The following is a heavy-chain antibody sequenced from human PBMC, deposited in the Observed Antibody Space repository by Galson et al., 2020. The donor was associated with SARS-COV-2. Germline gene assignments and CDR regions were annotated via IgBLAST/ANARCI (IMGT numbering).Heavy chain of an antibody. CDR3: SRTNWEKAGYCSSTSCPPFHHFYMGG. CDR1: GGTFSSYA. V-gene: IGHV1-69*13. D-gene: IGHD2-2*01. J-gene: IGHJ6*01. Sequence: SVKVSCKASGGTFSSYAISWVRQAPGQGLEWMGGIIPIFGTANYAQKFQGRVTITADESPSTAYMELSNLRSEDTAVYYWSRTNWEKAGYCSSTSCPPFHHFYMGGWGQRTPVHVSS. CDR2: IIPIFGTA.